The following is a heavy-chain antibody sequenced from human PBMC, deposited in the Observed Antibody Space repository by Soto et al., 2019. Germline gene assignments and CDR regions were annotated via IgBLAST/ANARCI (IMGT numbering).Heavy chain of an antibody. V-gene: IGHV3-23*01. CDR3: AKDKESGYYYFQH. Sequence: GGSLRLSCAASGFTFSSYAMSWVRQAPGKWLEWVSSISGSGDSTYYADSVKGRFTISRDISKNTLYLQMNSLRAEDTAVYYCAKDKESGYYYFQHWGQGTLVTVSS. J-gene: IGHJ1*01. CDR2: ISGSGDST. D-gene: IGHD3-22*01. CDR1: GFTFSSYA.